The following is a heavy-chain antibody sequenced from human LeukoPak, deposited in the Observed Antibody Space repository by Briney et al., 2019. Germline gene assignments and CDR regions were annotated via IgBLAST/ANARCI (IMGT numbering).Heavy chain of an antibody. Sequence: SETLSLTCTVSGDSISPYSWNWIRQPAGKGLEWIGHIYTSGSTNYNPSLKSRVTISVDTSKNQFSLKLSSVTAADTAVYYCARHGYSSGWYYFDYWGQGTLVTVSS. CDR1: GDSISPYS. D-gene: IGHD6-19*01. J-gene: IGHJ4*02. V-gene: IGHV4-4*07. CDR2: IYTSGST. CDR3: ARHGYSSGWYYFDY.